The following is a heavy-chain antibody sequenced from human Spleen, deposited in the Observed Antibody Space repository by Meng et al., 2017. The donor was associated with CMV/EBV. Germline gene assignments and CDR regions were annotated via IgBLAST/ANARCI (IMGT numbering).Heavy chain of an antibody. V-gene: IGHV4-34*01. Sequence: SETLSLTCAVYGGSFSTYYWTWIRQPPGKGLEWIGEINHSGSTNYNPSLKSRVTISVDSSKRQFSLRLSSVTAADTAIYYCAKFSATGAYYYGIDVWGQGTTVTVSS. J-gene: IGHJ6*02. CDR2: INHSGST. D-gene: IGHD1-1*01. CDR1: GGSFSTYY. CDR3: AKFSATGAYYYGIDV.